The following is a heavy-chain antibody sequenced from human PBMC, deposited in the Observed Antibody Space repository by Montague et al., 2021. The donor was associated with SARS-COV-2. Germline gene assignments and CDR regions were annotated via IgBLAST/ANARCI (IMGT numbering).Heavy chain of an antibody. CDR1: GGSFSGYY. CDR3: ARGRTDLGAYYDFWSGYYCSGQNGFDP. D-gene: IGHD3-3*01. J-gene: IGHJ5*02. V-gene: IGHV4-34*01. CDR2: INHSGST. Sequence: SETLSLTCAVYGGSFSGYYWSWIRQPPGKGLEWIGEINHSGSTNYNPSLKSRVTISVDTSKNQFSLTLSSVTAADTAVYYCARGRTDLGAYYDFWSGYYCSGQNGFDPWGQGTLVTVSS.